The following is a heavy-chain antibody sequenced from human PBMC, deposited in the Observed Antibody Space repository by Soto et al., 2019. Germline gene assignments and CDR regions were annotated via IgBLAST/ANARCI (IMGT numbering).Heavy chain of an antibody. V-gene: IGHV4-34*01. Sequence: SETLSLTCAVYGGSLSGYYWSWIRQPPGKGLEWIGYIYHSGSTYYNPSLKSRVTISVDTSKNQFSLKLNSVTAADTAVYYCARDLWGYCGTDCYPLDVWGQGTLVTVSS. CDR2: IYHSGST. D-gene: IGHD2-21*02. J-gene: IGHJ4*02. CDR3: ARDLWGYCGTDCYPLDV. CDR1: GGSLSGYY.